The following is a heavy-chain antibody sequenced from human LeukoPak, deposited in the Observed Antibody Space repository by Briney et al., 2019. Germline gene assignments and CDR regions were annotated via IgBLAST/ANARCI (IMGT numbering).Heavy chain of an antibody. J-gene: IGHJ4*02. CDR1: GFTFDDYA. CDR3: ARGSGYSSSWR. Sequence: PGRSLRLSCAASGFTFDDYAMHWVRQAPGKGLEWVSGISWNSGSIGYADSMKGRFTISRDNAKNSLYLHMNSLRAEDTAVYYCARGSGYSSSWRGGQGTLVTVSS. V-gene: IGHV3-9*01. D-gene: IGHD6-13*01. CDR2: ISWNSGSI.